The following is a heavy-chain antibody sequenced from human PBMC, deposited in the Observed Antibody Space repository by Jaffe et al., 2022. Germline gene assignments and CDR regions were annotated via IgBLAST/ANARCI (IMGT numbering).Heavy chain of an antibody. CDR2: INHSGST. CDR1: GGSFSGYY. J-gene: IGHJ5*02. V-gene: IGHV4-34*01. CDR3: ARGETLYMYSSSWYRQSNWFDP. Sequence: QVQLQQWGAGLLKPSETLSLTCAVYGGSFSGYYWSWIRQPPGKGLEWIGEINHSGSTNYNPSLKSRVTISVDTSKNQFSLKLSSVTAADTAVYYCARGETLYMYSSSWYRQSNWFDPWGQGTLVTVSS. D-gene: IGHD6-13*01.